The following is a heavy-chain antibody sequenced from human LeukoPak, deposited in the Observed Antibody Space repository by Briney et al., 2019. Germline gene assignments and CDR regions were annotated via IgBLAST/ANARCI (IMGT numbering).Heavy chain of an antibody. V-gene: IGHV4-39*01. J-gene: IGHJ4*02. CDR1: GGSISSYY. CDR2: IHYSGST. CDR3: ARGLDSYDSSGQFVY. Sequence: SETLSLTCTVSGGSISSYYWGWIRQPPGKGLEWIGSIHYSGSTYFNPSLKSRVTIFVDTSKNQFSLKLSSVTAADTAVYYCARGLDSYDSSGQFVYWGQGTLVTVSS. D-gene: IGHD3-22*01.